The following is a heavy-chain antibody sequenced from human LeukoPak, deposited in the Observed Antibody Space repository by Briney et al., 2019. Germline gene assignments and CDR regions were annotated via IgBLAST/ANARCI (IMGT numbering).Heavy chain of an antibody. J-gene: IGHJ4*02. CDR2: INPNSGGT. Sequence: ASVTVSCKASGYTFTGYYMHWVRQPPGQGLEWMGWINPNSGGTNYAQKFQGRVTMTRDTSISTAYMELSRLRSDDTAVYYCARDLIGGSYIGIFDYWGQGTLVTVSS. CDR1: GYTFTGYY. CDR3: ARDLIGGSYIGIFDY. D-gene: IGHD1-26*01. V-gene: IGHV1-2*02.